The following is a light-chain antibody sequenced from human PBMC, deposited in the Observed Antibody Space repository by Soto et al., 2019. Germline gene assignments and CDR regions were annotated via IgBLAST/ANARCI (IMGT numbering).Light chain of an antibody. CDR3: KSFTTSDTYV. Sequence: QSVLTQPASVSGSPGQSIAISCTGTSSDVGAYNYVSWYLQYPGKAPKLVIFDVSFRPSGVSNRFSGSKSGNTASLTISGLQAEDEADYYCKSFTTSDTYVFGNGTKVTVL. J-gene: IGLJ1*01. V-gene: IGLV2-14*01. CDR1: SSDVGAYNY. CDR2: DVS.